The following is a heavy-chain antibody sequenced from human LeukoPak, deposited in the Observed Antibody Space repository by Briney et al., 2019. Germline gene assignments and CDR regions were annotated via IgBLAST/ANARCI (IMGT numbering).Heavy chain of an antibody. Sequence: GGSLRLSCAASGFTFSSYGMHWVRQAPGKGLEWVAFIRYDGSNKYYADSVKGRFTISRDNSKNTLYLQINSLRAEDTAVYYCAKEEIAVAGNRPRFDYWGQGTLVTVSS. CDR1: GFTFSSYG. D-gene: IGHD6-19*01. CDR2: IRYDGSNK. V-gene: IGHV3-30*02. J-gene: IGHJ4*02. CDR3: AKEEIAVAGNRPRFDY.